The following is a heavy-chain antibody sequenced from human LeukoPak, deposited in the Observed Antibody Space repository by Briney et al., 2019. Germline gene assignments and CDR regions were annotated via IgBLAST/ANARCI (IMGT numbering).Heavy chain of an antibody. J-gene: IGHJ4*02. CDR2: ISNNGGYT. CDR3: AKQLGYCSDGSCYFPY. V-gene: IGHV3-23*01. CDR1: GFTFSSSA. Sequence: GGSLRLSCAASGFTFSSSAMSWVRQAPGKGLEWVSAISNNGGYTYYADSVQGRFTIYRDNSKSTLCLQMNSLRAEDTAVYYCAKQLGYCSDGSCYFPYWGQGTLVTVSS. D-gene: IGHD2-15*01.